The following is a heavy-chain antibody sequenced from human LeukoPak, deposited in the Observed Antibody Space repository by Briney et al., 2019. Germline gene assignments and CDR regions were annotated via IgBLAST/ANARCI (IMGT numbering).Heavy chain of an antibody. V-gene: IGHV4-59*08. J-gene: IGHJ4*02. D-gene: IGHD2-2*01. CDR1: GGSISSYY. Sequence: SETLSLTCTVSGGSISSYYWSWIRQPPGKGLEWIGYIYYSGSTNYNPSLKSRVTISVDTSKNQFSLKLSSVTAADTAVYYCARFCRVSSTSCVHGGTFDYWGQGTLVTVSS. CDR3: ARFCRVSSTSCVHGGTFDY. CDR2: IYYSGST.